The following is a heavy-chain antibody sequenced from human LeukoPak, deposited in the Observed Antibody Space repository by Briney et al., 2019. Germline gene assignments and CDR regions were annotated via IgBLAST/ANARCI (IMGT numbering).Heavy chain of an antibody. CDR1: GFTFCTYV. J-gene: IGHJ1*01. V-gene: IGHV3-64D*06. CDR2: ISSNGDNT. Sequence: GGSLRLSCSVSGFTFCTYVMHWVLQAPGKGLEYVSAISSNGDNTYYADSVKGRFTISRDNSKNTLYLQMSSLRADDTAVYYCVRGTGYWGQGTLVTVSS. CDR3: VRGTGY.